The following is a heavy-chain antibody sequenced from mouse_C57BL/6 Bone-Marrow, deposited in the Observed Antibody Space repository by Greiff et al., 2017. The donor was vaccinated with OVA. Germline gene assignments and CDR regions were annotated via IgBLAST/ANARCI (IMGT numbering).Heavy chain of an antibody. CDR2: INPSNGGT. CDR1: GYTFTSYW. V-gene: IGHV1-53*01. CDR3: ARREYYGSSSYWYFDV. D-gene: IGHD1-1*01. Sequence: VQLQQPGTELVKPGASVKLSCKASGYTFTSYWMHWVKQRPGQGLEWIGNINPSNGGTNYNEKFKSKATLTVDKSSSTAYMQLSSLTSEDAAVYYGARREYYGSSSYWYFDVWGTGTTVTVSS. J-gene: IGHJ1*03.